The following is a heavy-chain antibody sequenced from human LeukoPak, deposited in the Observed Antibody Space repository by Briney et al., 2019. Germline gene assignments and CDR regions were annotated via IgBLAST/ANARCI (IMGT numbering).Heavy chain of an antibody. Sequence: PGGSLRLSCAASGFIFSSYAMNWGRQAPGKGLEWVSAISGSGDGTYYADSVKGRFTVSRDNSKNTLYLQMNNLRAEDSAVYYCAKGVGGYCSSTDCRAYDNWGQGTLVIVSS. CDR3: AKGVGGYCSSTDCRAYDN. V-gene: IGHV3-23*01. J-gene: IGHJ4*02. CDR1: GFIFSSYA. D-gene: IGHD2-2*01. CDR2: ISGSGDGT.